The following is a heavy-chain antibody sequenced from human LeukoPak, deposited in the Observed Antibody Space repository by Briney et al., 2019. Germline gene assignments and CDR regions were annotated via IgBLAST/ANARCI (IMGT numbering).Heavy chain of an antibody. J-gene: IGHJ4*02. V-gene: IGHV3-30*02. CDR2: IRYDGSNK. CDR1: GFTFSSYG. Sequence: GGSLRLSRAASGFTFSSYGMHWVRQVPGKGLEWVAFIRYDGSNKYYADSVKGRFTISRDNSKSTLYIQMNSLRVEDTAVYYCARAKPKNMVRGLIMRRESRYYFDYWGQGTLVTVSS. CDR3: ARAKPKNMVRGLIMRRESRYYFDY. D-gene: IGHD3-10*01.